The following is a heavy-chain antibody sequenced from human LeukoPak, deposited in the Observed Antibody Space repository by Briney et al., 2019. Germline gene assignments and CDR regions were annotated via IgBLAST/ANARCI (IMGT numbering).Heavy chain of an antibody. Sequence: GGSLRFSCAASGFTFSSYSMNWVRQAPGKGLEWVSSISSSSSYIYYADSVKGRFTISRDNAKNSLYLQMNSLRAEDTAVYYCARFLSYYYDSSGSTFDYWGQGTLVTVSS. D-gene: IGHD3-22*01. J-gene: IGHJ4*02. CDR2: ISSSSSYI. V-gene: IGHV3-21*01. CDR3: ARFLSYYYDSSGSTFDY. CDR1: GFTFSSYS.